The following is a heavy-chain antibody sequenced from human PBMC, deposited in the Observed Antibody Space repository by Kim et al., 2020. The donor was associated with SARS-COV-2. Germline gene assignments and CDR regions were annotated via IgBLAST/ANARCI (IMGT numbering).Heavy chain of an antibody. V-gene: IGHV3-11*05. CDR2: ISSSIDYT. D-gene: IGHD6-13*01. Sequence: GGSLRLSCAASGFTFSDYYMSWIRQAPGKGLEWVSYISSSIDYTNYADSLKGRFIISRDNAKNSLYLQMNSLRADDTAVYYCARVSLGSSSWYYFDYWGQGTLVTVSS. CDR3: ARVSLGSSSWYYFDY. CDR1: GFTFSDYY. J-gene: IGHJ4*02.